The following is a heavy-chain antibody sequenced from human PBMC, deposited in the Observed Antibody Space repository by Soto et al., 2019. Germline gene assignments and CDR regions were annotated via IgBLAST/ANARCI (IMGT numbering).Heavy chain of an antibody. CDR1: GYTFTNYP. D-gene: IGHD2-21*02. J-gene: IGHJ4*02. Sequence: QVQLVQSGAEVKEPGASVKVSCKASGYTFTNYPMHWVRQAPGQGLEWLGWISTGNSNTKYSQRFQGRVTITWDTSATTTYRELTSLRSEDTAVYYCASGHCSGDCYSDYWGQGTLVTVSS. V-gene: IGHV1-3*04. CDR3: ASGHCSGDCYSDY. CDR2: ISTGNSNT.